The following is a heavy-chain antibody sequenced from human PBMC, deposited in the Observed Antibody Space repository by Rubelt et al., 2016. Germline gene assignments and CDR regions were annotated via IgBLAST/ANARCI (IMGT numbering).Heavy chain of an antibody. J-gene: IGHJ3*02. D-gene: IGHD6-19*01. V-gene: IGHV4-34*01. CDR3: ASGSSEWLMDAFDI. CDR2: INHSGST. CDR1: GGSFSGYY. Sequence: QVQLQQWGAGLLKPSETLSLTCAVYGGSFSGYYWSWIRQPPGKGLEWIGEINHSGSTNYNPSLKSRVNISVDTSKNQFSLKLSSVTAADTAVYYCASGSSEWLMDAFDIWGQGTMVTVSS.